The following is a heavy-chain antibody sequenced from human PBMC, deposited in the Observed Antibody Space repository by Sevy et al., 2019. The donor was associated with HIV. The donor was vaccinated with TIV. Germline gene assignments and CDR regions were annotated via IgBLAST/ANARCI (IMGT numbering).Heavy chain of an antibody. J-gene: IGHJ3*02. D-gene: IGHD4-17*01. CDR2: ISYSGNT. V-gene: IGHV4-30-4*08. CDR1: GCSISSNAYY. Sequence: SETLSLTCTAPGCSISSNAYYWGWIPQPPGKGLEWIGYISYSGNTYYNPSLKSRVTTSGDTSQNQFSLKLSSVTAADTAVYYCARRLYGDYSDAFDIWGQGTVVTVSS. CDR3: ARRLYGDYSDAFDI.